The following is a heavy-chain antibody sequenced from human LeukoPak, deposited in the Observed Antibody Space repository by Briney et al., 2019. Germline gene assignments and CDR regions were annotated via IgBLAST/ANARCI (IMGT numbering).Heavy chain of an antibody. CDR2: IRYDGSNK. CDR3: AKDPTWGYSSSSPHYMDV. Sequence: GGSLRLSCAASGFTFSSYGMHWVRQAPGKGLEWVAFIRYDGSNKYYADSVKGRFTISRDNSKNTLYLQMNSLRAEDTAVYYCAKDPTWGYSSSSPHYMDVWGKGTTVTVSS. V-gene: IGHV3-30*02. J-gene: IGHJ6*03. CDR1: GFTFSSYG. D-gene: IGHD6-13*01.